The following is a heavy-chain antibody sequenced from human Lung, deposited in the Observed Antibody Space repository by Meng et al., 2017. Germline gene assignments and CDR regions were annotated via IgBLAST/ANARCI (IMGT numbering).Heavy chain of an antibody. CDR3: ARSQQWLDS. CDR2: TYYRSKWYN. CDR1: GDSVSSNSPA. J-gene: IGHJ4*02. D-gene: IGHD6-19*01. Sequence: QVHLQQSGPGLVKPSRTLSRTCAISGDSVSSNSPAWNWIRQSPSRGLEWLGRTYYRSKWYNGYAVSVRSRITINPDTSKNQFSLQLNSVTPEDTAVYYCARSQQWLDSWGQGTLVTVSS. V-gene: IGHV6-1*01.